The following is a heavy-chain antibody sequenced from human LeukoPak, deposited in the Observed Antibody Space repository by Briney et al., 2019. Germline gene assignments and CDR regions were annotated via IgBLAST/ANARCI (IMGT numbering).Heavy chain of an antibody. Sequence: SETLSLTCAVYGGSFSGYYWSWIRQPPGKGLEWIGEINHSGSTNYNPSLKSRVTISVDTSKNQFSLKLSSATAADTAVYYCARAQLAAAGKAFDYWGQGTLVTVSS. CDR2: INHSGST. D-gene: IGHD6-13*01. CDR1: GGSFSGYY. V-gene: IGHV4-34*01. J-gene: IGHJ4*02. CDR3: ARAQLAAAGKAFDY.